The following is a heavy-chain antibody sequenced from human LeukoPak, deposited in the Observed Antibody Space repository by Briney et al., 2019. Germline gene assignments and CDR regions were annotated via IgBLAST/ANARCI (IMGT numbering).Heavy chain of an antibody. CDR3: ARRSNWFDP. Sequence: PSDTLSLTCAVSGYSISRGYYWGWIRQPPGKGLDWIVIIYHSGSTYYNLSLKSRLTISVDTSKNQFSLKLSSVTDAATAVYCCARRSNWFDPWGQGTLVTVSS. J-gene: IGHJ5*02. CDR2: IYHSGST. V-gene: IGHV4-38-2*01. CDR1: GYSISRGYY.